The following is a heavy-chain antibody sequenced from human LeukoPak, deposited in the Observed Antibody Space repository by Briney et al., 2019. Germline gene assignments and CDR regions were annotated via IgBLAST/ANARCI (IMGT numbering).Heavy chain of an antibody. CDR3: VLAPNSNWFDF. CDR1: GDSVSSFY. J-gene: IGHJ4*02. D-gene: IGHD2-15*01. Sequence: ETLSLTCSVSGDSVSSFYWNWIRQSPGRGLEWIGNIHYSGSSIYNPSLRSRVTMSIDTSKKQFFLKLTSVTAADTAVYYCVLAPNSNWFDFWGQGTLVTVSS. CDR2: IHYSGSS. V-gene: IGHV4-59*08.